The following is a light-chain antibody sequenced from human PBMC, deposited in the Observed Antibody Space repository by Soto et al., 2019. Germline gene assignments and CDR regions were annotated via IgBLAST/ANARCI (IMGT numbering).Light chain of an antibody. V-gene: IGKV3-20*01. J-gene: IGKJ5*01. Sequence: GLTQSACTLASSAGEGATLSCRASQSFSSSFLAWYQQKVGQAPRLLIYGASSRATGIPDRFSGSGYGTDFNLTISRLETEDFAVYYCQQYGSSPRTFGQGTRLEIK. CDR3: QQYGSSPRT. CDR2: GAS. CDR1: QSFSSSF.